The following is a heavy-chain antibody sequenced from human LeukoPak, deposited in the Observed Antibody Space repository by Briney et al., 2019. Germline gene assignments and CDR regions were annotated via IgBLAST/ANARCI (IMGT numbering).Heavy chain of an antibody. CDR1: GYTFTSYA. CDR3: ARDGGRDGYNYDY. CDR2: INPNSGNT. Sequence: ASVKVSCKASGYTFTSYAINWVRQATGQGLEWMGWINPNSGNTDYAHNVQGRVTMTRNTSISTAYMELSSLRSEDTAVYYCARDGGRDGYNYDYWGQGTLVTVSS. V-gene: IGHV1-8*01. D-gene: IGHD5-24*01. J-gene: IGHJ4*02.